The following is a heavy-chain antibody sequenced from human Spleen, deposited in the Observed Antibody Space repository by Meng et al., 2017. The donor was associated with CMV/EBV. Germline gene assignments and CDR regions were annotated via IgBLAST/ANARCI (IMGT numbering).Heavy chain of an antibody. J-gene: IGHJ4*02. CDR3: AKGPLDSSGYFDY. CDR2: IRYDGSNK. V-gene: IGHV3-30*02. Sequence: GGSLRLSCAASGFTFSSYGMHWVRQAPGKGLEWVAFIRYDGSNKYHADSVKGRFTISRDNSKNTLYLQMNSLRAEDTAVYYCAKGPLDSSGYFDYWGQGTLVTVSS. CDR1: GFTFSSYG. D-gene: IGHD3-22*01.